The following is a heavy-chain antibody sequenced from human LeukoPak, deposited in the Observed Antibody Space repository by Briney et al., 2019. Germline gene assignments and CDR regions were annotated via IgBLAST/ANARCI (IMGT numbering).Heavy chain of an antibody. CDR2: IYYTGST. D-gene: IGHD6-19*01. CDR3: VRDRKQLLGEGDAFDI. Sequence: PSETLSLTCTVSGGSISSGDCYWSWIRQPPGKGLEWIGFIYYTGSTYYSPSLKSRATVSLDTSKNQFSLKLTSVTAADTAAYFCVRDRKQLLGEGDAFDIWGQGTMVTVSS. J-gene: IGHJ3*02. V-gene: IGHV4-30-4*01. CDR1: GGSISSGDCY.